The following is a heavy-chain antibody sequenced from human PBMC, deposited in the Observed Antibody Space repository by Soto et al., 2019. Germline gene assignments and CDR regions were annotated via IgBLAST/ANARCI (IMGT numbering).Heavy chain of an antibody. CDR3: SRGQQLPSSWCDP. D-gene: IGHD6-13*01. Sequence: QVQLQQSGPGLVKPSQTHSLTCAISGASVSSNSAAWNWIRQSPSRGLEWLGRTYYRSKWYNDYAVSVKSRITINPSTSKNQLSLQLNSVTPEATAVYYCSRGQQLPSSWCDPWGQGTLVTVSS. CDR2: TYYRSKWYN. V-gene: IGHV6-1*01. J-gene: IGHJ5*02. CDR1: GASVSSNSAA.